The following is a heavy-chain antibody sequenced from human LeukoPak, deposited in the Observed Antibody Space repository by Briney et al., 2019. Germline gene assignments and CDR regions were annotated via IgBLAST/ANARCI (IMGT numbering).Heavy chain of an antibody. D-gene: IGHD5-12*01. J-gene: IGHJ4*02. V-gene: IGHV1-24*01. Sequence: VASVKVSCKVSGYTLTELSMHWVRQAPGKGLEWMGGFDPEDGETIYTQKFQGRVTMTEDTSTDTAYMELSSLSSEDTAVYYCATALYSGYDWDYWGQGTLVTVSS. CDR1: GYTLTELS. CDR3: ATALYSGYDWDY. CDR2: FDPEDGET.